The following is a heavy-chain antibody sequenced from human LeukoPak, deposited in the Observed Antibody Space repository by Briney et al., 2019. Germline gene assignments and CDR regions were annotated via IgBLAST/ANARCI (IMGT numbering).Heavy chain of an antibody. J-gene: IGHJ6*03. CDR1: GFTFSSYA. D-gene: IGHD6-13*01. CDR2: ISGSGGST. V-gene: IGHV3-23*01. CDR3: AKAAAAIHYYYYYYMDV. Sequence: GGSLRLSCAASGFTFSSYAMSWVRQAPGKGLEWVSAISGSGGSTYYADSVKGRFTISRDNSKNTLYLQMNSLRAEDTAVYYCAKAAAAIHYYYYYYMDVWGKGTTVTISS.